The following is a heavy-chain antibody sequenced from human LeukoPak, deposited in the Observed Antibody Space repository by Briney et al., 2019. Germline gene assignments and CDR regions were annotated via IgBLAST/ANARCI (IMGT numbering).Heavy chain of an antibody. CDR2: IWYDGNSK. D-gene: IGHD6-13*01. CDR1: GFTFSSYA. J-gene: IGHJ3*02. Sequence: PGGSLRLSCAASGFTFSSYAMSWVRQAPGKGLEWVAVIWYDGNSKYYADSVKGRFTISRDNSKNTLNLQMNSLRAEDTAVYYCARDISSSLDAFDIWGQGTMVTVSS. V-gene: IGHV3-33*08. CDR3: ARDISSSLDAFDI.